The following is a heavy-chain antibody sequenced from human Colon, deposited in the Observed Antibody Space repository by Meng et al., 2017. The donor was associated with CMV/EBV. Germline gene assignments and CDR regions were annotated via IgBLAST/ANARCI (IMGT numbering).Heavy chain of an antibody. J-gene: IGHJ4*02. CDR3: ARGENLTGDDS. V-gene: IGHV1-69*04. CDR2: IIPTLDMA. CDR1: GGSFSTYH. D-gene: IGHD1-20*01. Sequence: SVKVSCKASGGSFSTYHFNWVRQAPGQGLEWMGRIIPTLDMATYAQKFQGRVTLAADKSTTTAYMELGSLTSDDTAIYYCARGENLTGDDSWGQGTLVTVSS.